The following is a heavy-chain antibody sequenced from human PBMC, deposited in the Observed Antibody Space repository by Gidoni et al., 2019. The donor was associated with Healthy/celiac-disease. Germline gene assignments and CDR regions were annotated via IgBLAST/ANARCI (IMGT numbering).Heavy chain of an antibody. CDR1: GFIFSSYG. CDR2: ISYDGSNK. J-gene: IGHJ6*02. Sequence: QVQLVESGGGVVQPGRSLRLSCAASGFIFSSYGMHWVRQSPGKGLEWVAVISYDGSNKYYADSVKGRFTISRDNSKNTLYLQMNSLRAEDTAVYYCAKSVNMDVWGQGTTVTVSS. V-gene: IGHV3-30*18. CDR3: AKSVNMDV.